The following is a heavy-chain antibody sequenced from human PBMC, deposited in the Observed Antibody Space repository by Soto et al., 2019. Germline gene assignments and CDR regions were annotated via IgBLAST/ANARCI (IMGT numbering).Heavy chain of an antibody. CDR1: GHPFNNYK. V-gene: IGHV1-3*01. J-gene: IGHJ4*02. CDR3: ARDEDS. Sequence: QVQVVQSGPEVKKPGASVKVSCKASGHPFNNYKIHWVRQAPGQGLEWLGWIHSVDGNTKYSERLQGRVTITWDTSASTAYMDLTSLRSEDTAVYYCARDEDSWGQGTLVTVSS. CDR2: IHSVDGNT.